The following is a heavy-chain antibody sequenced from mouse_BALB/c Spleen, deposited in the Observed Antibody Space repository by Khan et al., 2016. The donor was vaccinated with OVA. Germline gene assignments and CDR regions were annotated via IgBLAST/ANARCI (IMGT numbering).Heavy chain of an antibody. V-gene: IGHV1S135*01. D-gene: IGHD1-1*01. CDR3: ALIYHFGSGFDY. J-gene: IGHJ2*01. CDR2: IDPYNGGS. CDR1: GYSFTDYN. Sequence: EVQLQQSGPELVKPGASVKVSCKASGYSFTDYNMYWVKQSHGKSLEWIGYIDPYNGGSNYSQKFRGKATLTVDKSSSTAFMHLNSLTSEDSAVYYCALIYHFGSGFDYWGQGTTLTVSS.